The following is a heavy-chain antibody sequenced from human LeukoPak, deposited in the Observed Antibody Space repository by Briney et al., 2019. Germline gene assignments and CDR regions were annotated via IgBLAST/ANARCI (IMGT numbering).Heavy chain of an antibody. V-gene: IGHV3-48*04. CDR1: GFTFHNSN. Sequence: GGSLRLSCAASGFTFHNSNMNWVRQAPGKGLEWLSFISGSSGTTYYAASVKGRFTISSDTAQNSLYLHMNSLRAEDTAVYYCTRDYYDSTRHFYFASWGQGTLVTVSS. CDR3: TRDYYDSTRHFYFAS. D-gene: IGHD3-22*01. J-gene: IGHJ4*02. CDR2: ISGSSGTT.